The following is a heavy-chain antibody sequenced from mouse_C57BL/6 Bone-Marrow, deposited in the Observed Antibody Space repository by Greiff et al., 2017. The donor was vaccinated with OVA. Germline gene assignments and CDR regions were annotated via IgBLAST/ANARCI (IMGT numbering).Heavy chain of an antibody. J-gene: IGHJ2*01. CDR3: ARPITTVVAPYFDY. Sequence: EVKLEESGGDLVKPGGSLKLSCAASGFTFSSYGMSWVRQTPDKRLEWVATISSGGSYPYYPDSVKGRFTISRDNAKNTLYLQMSSLKSEDTAMYDCARPITTVVAPYFDYWGKGTTLTVSS. V-gene: IGHV5-6*02. CDR1: GFTFSSYG. CDR2: ISSGGSYP. D-gene: IGHD1-1*01.